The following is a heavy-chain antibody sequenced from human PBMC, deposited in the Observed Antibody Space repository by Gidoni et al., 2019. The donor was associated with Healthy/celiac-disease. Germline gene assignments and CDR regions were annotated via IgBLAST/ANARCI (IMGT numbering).Heavy chain of an antibody. CDR1: GFTFSSYG. CDR2: ISYDGSNK. CDR3: AKDLGNIVVVVAADYYYGMDV. Sequence: QVQLVESGGGVVQPGRSLRLSCAASGFTFSSYGMHWVRQAPGKGLEWVAVISYDGSNKYYADSVKGRFTISRDNSKNTLYLQMNSLRAEDTAVYYCAKDLGNIVVVVAADYYYGMDVWGQGTTVTVSS. D-gene: IGHD2-15*01. J-gene: IGHJ6*02. V-gene: IGHV3-30*18.